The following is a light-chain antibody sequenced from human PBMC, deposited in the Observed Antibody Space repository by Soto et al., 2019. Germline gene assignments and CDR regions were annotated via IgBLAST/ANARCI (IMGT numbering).Light chain of an antibody. CDR2: DTS. CDR1: TGAVTSGHY. V-gene: IGLV7-46*01. CDR3: LLSYRGAGEV. Sequence: QAVVTQEPSLTVSPGGTVTLTCGSSTGAVTSGHYPYWFQQRPGQAPRTLIYDTSNKHSWTPARFSGSLLGGKATLTLSSAQPEDEAAYYCLLSYRGAGEVFGGGTTVTVL. J-gene: IGLJ2*01.